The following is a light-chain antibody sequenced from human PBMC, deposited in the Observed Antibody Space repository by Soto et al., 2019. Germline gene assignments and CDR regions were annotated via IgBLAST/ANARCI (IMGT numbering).Light chain of an antibody. CDR2: GAS. CDR1: QSIINNY. V-gene: IGKV3-20*01. J-gene: IGKJ1*01. CDR3: QQYGSSGT. Sequence: EIVLTQSPGTLSLSPGERATLSCRASQSIINNYLAWYQQKPGQAPRLLIYGASSRATGIPDRFSGSGSGTDFTLTISRLEPEDFAVYYCQQYGSSGTFGQGTKVDIK.